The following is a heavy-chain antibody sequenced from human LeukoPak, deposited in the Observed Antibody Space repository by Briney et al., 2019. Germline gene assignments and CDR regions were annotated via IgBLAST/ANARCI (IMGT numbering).Heavy chain of an antibody. CDR1: GGSISSSSYY. CDR2: IYYSGST. CDR3: ARVTRPTYYYDSSGYYIDY. J-gene: IGHJ4*02. Sequence: SETLSLTCTVSGGSISSSSYYWGWIRQPPGKGLEWIGSIYYSGSTYYNPSLKSRVTISVDTSKNQFSLKLSSVTAADTAVYYCARVTRPTYYYDSSGYYIDYWGQGTLVTVSS. V-gene: IGHV4-39*07. D-gene: IGHD3-22*01.